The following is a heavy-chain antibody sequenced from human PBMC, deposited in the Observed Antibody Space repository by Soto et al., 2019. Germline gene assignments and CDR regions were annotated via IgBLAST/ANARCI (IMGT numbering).Heavy chain of an antibody. CDR3: ASERGSSYFDY. Sequence: QVQLVESGGGVVQPGKSLRLSCDVSGFPLTDYGMHWVLQAPGKGLEWVAVIWFDESRKYYADSVKGRFTISRDTSKNTVYLQMNSLRVEDTAVYYCASERGSSYFDYWGQGTLVTVSS. CDR2: IWFDESRK. J-gene: IGHJ4*02. D-gene: IGHD1-26*01. V-gene: IGHV3-33*01. CDR1: GFPLTDYG.